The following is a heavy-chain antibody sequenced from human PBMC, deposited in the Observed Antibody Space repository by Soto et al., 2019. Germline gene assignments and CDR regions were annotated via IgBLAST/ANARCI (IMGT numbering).Heavy chain of an antibody. Sequence: QITLKESGPTLVNPTQTLTLTCTFSGFSLSTSGVGVGWIRQPPGKALEWLALIYWDDDKRYSPSLKSRLTITKDTSKNQVVLTMTNMDPVDTATYYCALFYGSGSYYNGLFDYWGQGTLVTVSS. CDR3: ALFYGSGSYYNGLFDY. D-gene: IGHD3-10*01. J-gene: IGHJ4*02. CDR1: GFSLSTSGVG. V-gene: IGHV2-5*02. CDR2: IYWDDDK.